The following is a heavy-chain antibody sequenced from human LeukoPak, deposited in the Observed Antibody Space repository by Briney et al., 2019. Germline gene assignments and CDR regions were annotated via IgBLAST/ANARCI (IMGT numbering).Heavy chain of an antibody. CDR3: ARALPVSGGSCYDY. D-gene: IGHD2-15*01. J-gene: IGHJ4*02. Sequence: TGGSLRLSCAASGFIVSNYYVSWVRQAPGKGLEWVSVIFSGGTTHYADSVKGRFTISRDISKNTLYLQMNSLRDEDAAVYYCARALPVSGGSCYDYWGQGTLVTVSS. CDR1: GFIVSNYY. V-gene: IGHV3-53*01. CDR2: IFSGGTT.